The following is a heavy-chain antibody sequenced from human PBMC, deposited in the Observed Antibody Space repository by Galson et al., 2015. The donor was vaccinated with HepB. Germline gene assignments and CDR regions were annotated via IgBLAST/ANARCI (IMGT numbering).Heavy chain of an antibody. Sequence: SLRLSCAASGFTFSSYGMHWVRQAPGKGLEWVAVISYDGSNKYYADSVKGRFTISRDNSKNTLYLQMNSLRAEDTAVYYCAKVSLEKGVHAGADYWGQGTLVTVSS. V-gene: IGHV3-30*18. CDR3: AKVSLEKGVHAGADY. CDR1: GFTFSSYG. CDR2: ISYDGSNK. J-gene: IGHJ4*02. D-gene: IGHD1-1*01.